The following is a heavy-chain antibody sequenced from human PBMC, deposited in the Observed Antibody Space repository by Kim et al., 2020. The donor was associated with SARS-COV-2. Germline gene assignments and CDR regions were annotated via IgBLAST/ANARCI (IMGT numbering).Heavy chain of an antibody. D-gene: IGHD6-19*01. Sequence: GGSLRLSCAASGFTFSSYGMHWVRQAPGKGLEWVAVISYDGSNKYYADSVKGRFTISRDNSKNTLYLQMNSLRAEDTAVYYCAIGSQGGWEHGFDYWGQG. CDR2: ISYDGSNK. CDR3: AIGSQGGWEHGFDY. V-gene: IGHV3-33*05. CDR1: GFTFSSYG. J-gene: IGHJ4*02.